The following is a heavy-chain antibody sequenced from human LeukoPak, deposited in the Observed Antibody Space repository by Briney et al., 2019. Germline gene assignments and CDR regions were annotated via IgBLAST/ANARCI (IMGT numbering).Heavy chain of an antibody. V-gene: IGHV3-30*18. J-gene: IGHJ4*02. CDR2: ISYDGSNK. CDR1: GFAFSSYW. Sequence: GGSLRLSCAASGFAFSSYWMSWVRQTPGKGLEWVAVISYDGSNKYYADSVKGRFTISRDNSKNTLYLQMNSLRAEDTAVYYCAKIMVRGVITPFDYWGQGTLVTVSS. D-gene: IGHD3-10*01. CDR3: AKIMVRGVITPFDY.